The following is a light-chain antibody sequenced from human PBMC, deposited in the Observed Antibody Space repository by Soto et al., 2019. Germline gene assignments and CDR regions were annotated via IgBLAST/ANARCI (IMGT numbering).Light chain of an antibody. Sequence: EIVLTQSPGTLSLSPGERATLSCRASQSVSSSYLAWYQQKPGQAPRLLIYGASSMATGIPDRFSGSGSGTDFTLTISSLEHEDFAVYYCQQYGSLLITFGHGTRLEIK. CDR3: QQYGSLLIT. J-gene: IGKJ5*01. CDR1: QSVSSSY. CDR2: GAS. V-gene: IGKV3-20*01.